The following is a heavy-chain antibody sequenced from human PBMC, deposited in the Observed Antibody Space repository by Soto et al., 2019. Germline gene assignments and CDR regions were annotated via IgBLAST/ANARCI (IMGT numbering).Heavy chain of an antibody. Sequence: QVQLQESGPGLVKSSGTLSLTCAVSGVSIRSNNWWSWVRQPPGKGLEWIGEILHSGTTNSNPSLMSRASVSVDKSKDQFSLTLRFGPAAGTALCYCAILPIEPLANPLDAWGPGILVTVSS. D-gene: IGHD1-26*01. CDR3: AILPIEPLANPLDA. V-gene: IGHV4-4*02. CDR2: ILHSGTT. CDR1: GVSIRSNNW. J-gene: IGHJ5*02.